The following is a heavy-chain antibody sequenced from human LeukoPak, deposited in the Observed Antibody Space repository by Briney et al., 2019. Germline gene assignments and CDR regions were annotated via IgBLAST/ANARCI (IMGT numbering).Heavy chain of an antibody. CDR3: GIAAPLYDYGMDV. Sequence: AGGSVTLLCAACGFTVSSNYMSWVRQAPGEGLEGVSVIYSGGSTYYADSVKGRFTISRDNSKNTLYLQMNSLRAEDTAVYYCGIAAPLYDYGMDVWGQGTTVTVSS. D-gene: IGHD6-13*01. CDR1: GFTVSSNY. V-gene: IGHV3-66*01. J-gene: IGHJ6*02. CDR2: IYSGGST.